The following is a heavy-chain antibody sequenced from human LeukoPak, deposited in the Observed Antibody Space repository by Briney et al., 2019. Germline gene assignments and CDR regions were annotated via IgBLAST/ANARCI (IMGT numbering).Heavy chain of an antibody. V-gene: IGHV3-30-3*01. CDR1: GFTFSSYA. D-gene: IGHD6-19*01. Sequence: LPGGSLRLSCAASGFTFSSYAMHWVRQAPGKGLEWVAVISYDGSNKYYADSVKGRFTISRDNSKNTLYLQMNSLRAEDTAVYYCARTEKKMPHGSGWEIDYWGQGTLVTVSS. CDR2: ISYDGSNK. CDR3: ARTEKKMPHGSGWEIDY. J-gene: IGHJ4*02.